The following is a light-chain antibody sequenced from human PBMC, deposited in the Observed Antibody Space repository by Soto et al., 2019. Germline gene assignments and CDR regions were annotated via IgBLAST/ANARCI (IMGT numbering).Light chain of an antibody. V-gene: IGKV3-15*01. CDR2: GAS. J-gene: IGKJ1*01. Sequence: EIVMTQSPATLSVSPVERATLSCRASQIVSSDLAWYHQKPGQAPRLLIYGASTRATGIPARFSGSGSGTEFTLTINSLQSEDFAVYYCQQYNNWPRTFGQGTKVDIK. CDR3: QQYNNWPRT. CDR1: QIVSSD.